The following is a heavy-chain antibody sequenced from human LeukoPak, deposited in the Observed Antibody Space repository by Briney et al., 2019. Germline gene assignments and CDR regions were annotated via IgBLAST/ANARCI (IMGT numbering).Heavy chain of an antibody. Sequence: PGGSLRLSCAASGFTFSSYSMNWVRQAPGKGLEWVSSISSSSSYIYYADSVKGRFTISRDNAKNSLYLQMNSLRAEDTALYYWAKDRDYDSLTCYPDGWGQGTLVTVSS. V-gene: IGHV3-21*03. CDR1: GFTFSSYS. CDR2: ISSSSSYI. D-gene: IGHD3-9*01. J-gene: IGHJ4*02. CDR3: AKDRDYDSLTCYPDG.